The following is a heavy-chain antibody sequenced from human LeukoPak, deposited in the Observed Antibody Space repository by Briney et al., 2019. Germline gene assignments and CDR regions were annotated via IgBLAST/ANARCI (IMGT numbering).Heavy chain of an antibody. Sequence: PGGSLRLSCAASGFTVRSNYMNWVRQAPGKGLEWVSVIYGGGNIYYADSVKGRFTISRDNSKNTLYLQMNSLRAEDTAVYYCARGAGYNYPYYFDYWGQGTLVTVSS. V-gene: IGHV3-53*01. CDR2: IYGGGNI. CDR3: ARGAGYNYPYYFDY. CDR1: GFTVRSNY. J-gene: IGHJ4*02. D-gene: IGHD5-24*01.